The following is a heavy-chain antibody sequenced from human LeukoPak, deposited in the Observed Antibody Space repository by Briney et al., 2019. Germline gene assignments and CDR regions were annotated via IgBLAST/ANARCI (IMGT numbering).Heavy chain of an antibody. J-gene: IGHJ4*02. D-gene: IGHD5-18*01. CDR3: ARARGYSYGFDY. Sequence: SETLSLTCTVSGGSISNYYWGWIRQPPGKGLEWIGYIDYSRTTYYNPSLNSRATISVGTSKNQFSLKLNSLTAADTAVYYCARARGYSYGFDYWGQGNLVTVSS. CDR1: GGSISNYY. CDR2: IDYSRTT. V-gene: IGHV4-59*01.